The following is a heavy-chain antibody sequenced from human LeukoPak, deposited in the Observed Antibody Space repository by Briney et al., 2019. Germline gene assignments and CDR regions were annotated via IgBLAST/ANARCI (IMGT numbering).Heavy chain of an antibody. Sequence: GGSLRLSCAASGFTFSSYGMHWVRQAPGKGLEWVAVISYDGSNKYYADSVKGRFTISRGNSKNTLYLQMNSLRAEDTAVYYCAKALWFGDVDAFDIWGQGTMVTVSS. CDR3: AKALWFGDVDAFDI. J-gene: IGHJ3*02. D-gene: IGHD3-10*01. V-gene: IGHV3-30*18. CDR1: GFTFSSYG. CDR2: ISYDGSNK.